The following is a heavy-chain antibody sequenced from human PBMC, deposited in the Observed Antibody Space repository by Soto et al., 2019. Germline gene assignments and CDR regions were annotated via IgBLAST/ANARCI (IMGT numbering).Heavy chain of an antibody. Sequence: PSETLSLTCAVSGGSISSGGYSWILIRQPPGKGLEWIGYIYHSGSTYYNPSLKSRVTISVDRSKNQFSLKLSSVTAADTAVYYCARRWGRTFDYWGQGTLVTVSS. J-gene: IGHJ4*02. CDR3: ARRWGRTFDY. V-gene: IGHV4-30-2*01. D-gene: IGHD7-27*01. CDR2: IYHSGST. CDR1: GGSISSGGYS.